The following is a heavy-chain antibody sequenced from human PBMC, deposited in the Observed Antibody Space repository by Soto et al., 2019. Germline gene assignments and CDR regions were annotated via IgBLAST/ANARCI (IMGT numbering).Heavy chain of an antibody. J-gene: IGHJ4*02. D-gene: IGHD6-6*01. V-gene: IGHV1-18*01. CDR1: GYTFTSYG. Sequence: ASVKVSCKASGYTFTSYGISWVRQAPGQGLEWMGWISAYNGNTNYAQKLQGRVTMTTDTSTSTAYMELRSLRSDDTAVYYCARAHSSSIIPNGEGPIDYWGQGTLVTVSS. CDR2: ISAYNGNT. CDR3: ARAHSSSIIPNGEGPIDY.